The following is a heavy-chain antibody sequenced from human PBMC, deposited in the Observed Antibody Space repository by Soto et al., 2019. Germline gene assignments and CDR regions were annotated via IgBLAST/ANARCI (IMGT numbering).Heavy chain of an antibody. Sequence: GGSLRLSCAASGFTFRSYWMGWVRQVPGKGLEWVANIKQDGGEKNYVDSVKGRFTISRDNAKNSLYLQMNSLRGEDTAVYYCARVHSSSYHYFDYWGQGTLVTVSS. J-gene: IGHJ4*02. CDR3: ARVHSSSYHYFDY. V-gene: IGHV3-7*02. CDR1: GFTFRSYW. D-gene: IGHD6-13*01. CDR2: IKQDGGEK.